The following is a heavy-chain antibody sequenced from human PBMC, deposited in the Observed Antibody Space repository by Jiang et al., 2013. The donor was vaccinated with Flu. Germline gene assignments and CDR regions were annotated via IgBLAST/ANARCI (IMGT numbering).Heavy chain of an antibody. V-gene: IGHV3-23*04. CDR1: GFTFSSYA. D-gene: IGHD3-3*01. CDR3: ARSPGNVLRFLEWLFPSDY. CDR2: ISGSGGST. Sequence: QLVESGGGLVQPGGSLRLSCAVSGFTFSSYAMSWVRQAPGKGLEWVSAISGSGGSTYYADSVKGRFTISRDNSKNSLYLQMNSLRAEDTAVYYCARSPGNVLRFLEWLFPSDYWGQGTLVTVSS. J-gene: IGHJ4*02.